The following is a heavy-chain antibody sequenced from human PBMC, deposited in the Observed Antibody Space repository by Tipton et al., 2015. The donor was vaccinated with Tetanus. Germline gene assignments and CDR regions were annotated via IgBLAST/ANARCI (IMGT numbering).Heavy chain of an antibody. CDR3: AKIVAPGPLIATAIPREYYFDL. V-gene: IGHV4-34*01. CDR1: GASFSDYY. Sequence: TLSLTCAVYGASFSDYYWSWIRQAPGKGLEWIGEINHSGSTNHNPSLKSRVTLSVDTSKNQFSLKLNSVTAADTAMYYCAKIVAPGPLIATAIPREYYFDLWGQGTRVTVSS. D-gene: IGHD2-21*02. J-gene: IGHJ4*02. CDR2: INHSGST.